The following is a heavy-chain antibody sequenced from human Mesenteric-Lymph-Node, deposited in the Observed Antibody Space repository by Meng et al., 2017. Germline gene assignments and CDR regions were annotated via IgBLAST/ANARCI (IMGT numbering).Heavy chain of an antibody. CDR3: TRQIERSGGYFDY. V-gene: IGHV3-73*02. J-gene: IGHJ4*02. D-gene: IGHD3-16*01. CDR2: IRSKANSYAP. CDR1: GFTFSGSA. Sequence: HVASGGGLSQPGGSLNLSCAASGFTFSGSAMHWVRQASGKGLEWVGRIRSKANSYAPAYAASVKGRFTVSRDDSKNTAYLQMNSLETEDTAVYYCTRQIERSGGYFDYWGQGILVTVSS.